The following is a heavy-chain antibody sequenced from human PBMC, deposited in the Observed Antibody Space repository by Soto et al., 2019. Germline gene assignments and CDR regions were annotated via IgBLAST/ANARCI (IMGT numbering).Heavy chain of an antibody. V-gene: IGHV3-64*04. J-gene: IGHJ4*02. CDR2: ISSNGGST. Sequence: GGSLRLSCSASGFTFSSYAMHWVRQSPGKGLEYVSAISSNGGSTYYADSVKGRFTISRDNSKNTLYLQMNSLRAEDTAVYYCAKVAVWGSYRYTARPFDYWGQGTLVTVSS. D-gene: IGHD3-16*02. CDR3: AKVAVWGSYRYTARPFDY. CDR1: GFTFSSYA.